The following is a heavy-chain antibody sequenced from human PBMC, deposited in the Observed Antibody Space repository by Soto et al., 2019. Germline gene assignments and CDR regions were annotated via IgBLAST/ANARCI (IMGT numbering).Heavy chain of an antibody. J-gene: IGHJ5*02. V-gene: IGHV3-21*01. CDR2: IGSTSTYI. Sequence: GGSLRLAWAGSGFTRSRYSMNWVRQAPGKGLEWVSSIGSTSTYINYADSVKGRFTVSRDNAKNSLHLQMDSLRAEDTAVYYCAKEGAAAPFDPWGQGTLVTVSS. CDR1: GFTRSRYS. CDR3: AKEGAAAPFDP. D-gene: IGHD6-25*01.